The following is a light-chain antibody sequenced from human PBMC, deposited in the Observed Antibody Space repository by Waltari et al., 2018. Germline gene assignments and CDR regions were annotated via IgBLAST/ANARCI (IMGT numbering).Light chain of an antibody. Sequence: DIQMTQSPSTLSASVGDRVTITCRASQSVSDWLAWYQQKPGKAPELLIFDVSTLKSGVPSRFSGRGSGTEFTLTISSLQSADFAVYFCQQYNNWPETFGQGTKVEIK. CDR1: QSVSDW. J-gene: IGKJ1*01. CDR2: DVS. V-gene: IGKV1-5*01. CDR3: QQYNNWPET.